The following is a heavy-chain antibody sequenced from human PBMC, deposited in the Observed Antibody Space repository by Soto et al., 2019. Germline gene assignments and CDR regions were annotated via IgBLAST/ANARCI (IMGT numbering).Heavy chain of an antibody. V-gene: IGHV4-59*01. Sequence: QVQLQESGPGLVKPSETLSLTCSVSGGSITRFYWGWIRQSPGKGLEWIGYIHYTGSTDYNPSLKSRVTISIDTSTNQYSLKMNSVTTADTAFYYCARDPHGWNYFDFWGQGMLVSVPS. CDR3: ARDPHGWNYFDF. CDR1: GGSITRFY. D-gene: IGHD6-19*01. J-gene: IGHJ4*02. CDR2: IHYTGST.